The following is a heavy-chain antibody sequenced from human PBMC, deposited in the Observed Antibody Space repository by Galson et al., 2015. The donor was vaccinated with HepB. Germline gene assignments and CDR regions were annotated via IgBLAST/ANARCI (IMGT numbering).Heavy chain of an antibody. CDR1: GVSISSGDYF. CDR2: IYYSGST. D-gene: IGHD4-23*01. J-gene: IGHJ3*02. Sequence: TLSLTCTVSGVSISSGDYFWSWIRQPPGKGLEWIGYIYYSGSTYYTPPLKSRVSMSVDTSKNQFSLKLTSVTAADTAVYYCARGLTVVTPNDAFDIWGQGTMVSVSS. V-gene: IGHV4-30-4*01. CDR3: ARGLTVVTPNDAFDI.